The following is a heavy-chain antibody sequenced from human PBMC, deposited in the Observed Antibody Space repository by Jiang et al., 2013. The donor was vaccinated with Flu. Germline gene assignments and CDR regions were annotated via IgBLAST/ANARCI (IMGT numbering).Heavy chain of an antibody. J-gene: IGHJ4*02. CDR1: GDSFSSFY. CDR3: ASTHSSGWYVPN. V-gene: IGHV4-59*01. CDR2: IHYSGST. D-gene: IGHD6-19*01. Sequence: SGSGLVKPSETLSLTCTVSGDSFSSFYWTWIRQSPGKGLEWIGYIHYSGSTIYNPSLNSRVTISVDVSRNQFSLNLSSVTAADTAVYYCASTHSSGWYVPNWGQGTLVTVSS.